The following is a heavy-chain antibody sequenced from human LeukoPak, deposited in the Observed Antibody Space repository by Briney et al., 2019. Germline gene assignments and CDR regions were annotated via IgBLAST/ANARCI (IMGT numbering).Heavy chain of an antibody. J-gene: IGHJ4*02. V-gene: IGHV4-59*01. CDR3: ARVGSGGAWFDF. CDR2: VYATGTT. Sequence: SETLSLTCTVSRGSITGYYWSWIRQPPGKGLEWIGYVYATGTTNYNPSLKTRATISIDTSKNQLSLTLTSVTAADTAVYYCARVGSGGAWFDFWGQGTLVSVSS. D-gene: IGHD6-19*01. CDR1: RGSITGYY.